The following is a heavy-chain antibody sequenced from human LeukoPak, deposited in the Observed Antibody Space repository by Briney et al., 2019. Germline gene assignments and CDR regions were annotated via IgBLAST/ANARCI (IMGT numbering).Heavy chain of an antibody. J-gene: IGHJ3*02. D-gene: IGHD3-10*01. V-gene: IGHV3-23*01. CDR2: ISGSGGST. CDR1: GFTFSSYA. CDR3: ARDRPYYYGSGSYGRGAFDI. Sequence: GGSLRLSCAASGFTFSSYAMSWVRQAPGKGLEWVSAISGSGGSTYYADSVKGRFTISRDNSKNTLYLQMNSLRAEDTAVYYCARDRPYYYGSGSYGRGAFDIWGQGTMVTVSS.